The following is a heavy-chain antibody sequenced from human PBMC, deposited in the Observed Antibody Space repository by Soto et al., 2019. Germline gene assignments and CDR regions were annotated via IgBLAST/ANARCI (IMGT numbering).Heavy chain of an antibody. D-gene: IGHD5-12*01. CDR1: GFSFSIFW. CDR3: TRGGGYRGYDPFDY. CDR2: INGGGSSA. Sequence: EVQLVESGGDLVQPGGSLRLSCAASGFSFSIFWMHWVRQATGKGLVWVSSINGGGSSADYADSVKGRFTFSRDNAKNTVYLQMNSLRAEDTAVYYCTRGGGYRGYDPFDYWGQGTLVTVSS. J-gene: IGHJ4*02. V-gene: IGHV3-74*01.